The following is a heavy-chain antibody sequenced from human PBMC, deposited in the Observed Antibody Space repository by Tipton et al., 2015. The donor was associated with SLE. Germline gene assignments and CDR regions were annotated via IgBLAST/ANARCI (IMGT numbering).Heavy chain of an antibody. CDR2: IYHSGST. J-gene: IGHJ4*02. CDR3: ALQYDSSGYYWF. CDR1: GGSISSGGYY. Sequence: TLSLTCTVSGGSISSGGYYWSWIRQSPGKGLEWIGTIYHSGSTWYNPSLKSRVTISVDKNQFSLKLTSVTAADTAVYYCALQYDSSGYYWFWGQGTLVTVSS. D-gene: IGHD3-22*01. V-gene: IGHV4-30-2*06.